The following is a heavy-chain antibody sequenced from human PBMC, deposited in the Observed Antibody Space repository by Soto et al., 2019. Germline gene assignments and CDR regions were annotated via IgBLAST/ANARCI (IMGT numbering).Heavy chain of an antibody. V-gene: IGHV3-23*01. J-gene: IGHJ4*02. Sequence: GGSLRLSCAASVFTFSSYAMIWVRQAPGKGLEWVSAISGSGGSTYYADSVKGRFTISRDNSKNTLYLQMNSLRAEDTAVYYCAKDGHGDYLFDYWGQGTLVTVSS. CDR1: VFTFSSYA. D-gene: IGHD4-17*01. CDR2: ISGSGGST. CDR3: AKDGHGDYLFDY.